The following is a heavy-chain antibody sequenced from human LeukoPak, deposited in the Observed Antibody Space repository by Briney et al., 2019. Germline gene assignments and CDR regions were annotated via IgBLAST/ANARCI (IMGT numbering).Heavy chain of an antibody. J-gene: IGHJ4*02. CDR1: XYXXTGXY. CDR2: LNTYSGNT. D-gene: IGHD3-10*01. CDR3: ARRYFVSGSYYTDY. V-gene: IGHV1-2*02. Sequence: GASVKVSCKASXYXXTGXYLXXXXXXXXXXXXXXXWLNTYSGNTXXXQXFQGRVNMTRDTSITTAYMELSRLRSDDTAVYYCARRYFVSGSYYTDYWGQGTLVTVSS.